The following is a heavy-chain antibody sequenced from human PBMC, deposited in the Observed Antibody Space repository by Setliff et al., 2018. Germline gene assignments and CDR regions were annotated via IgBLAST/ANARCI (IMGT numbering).Heavy chain of an antibody. CDR2: MFSSGSTS. V-gene: IGHV4-59*08. CDR3: ARGRAGHSGH. CDR1: GASISVHY. J-gene: IGHJ4*02. Sequence: SETLSLTCTVSGASISVHYWSWIRQTPGRGLEWIGYMFSSGSTSYYNPSLKSRVTISVDTSKNQFSLKLSSVTAADTAVYYCARGRAGHSGHWGQGTLVTVSS. D-gene: IGHD6-19*01.